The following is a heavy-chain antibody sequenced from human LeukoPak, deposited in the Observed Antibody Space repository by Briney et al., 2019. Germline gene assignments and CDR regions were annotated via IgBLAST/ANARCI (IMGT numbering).Heavy chain of an antibody. V-gene: IGHV1-2*02. CDR3: ARDLMGFWSGYYN. CDR2: INPNSGGT. CDR1: GYTFTGYY. J-gene: IGHJ4*02. D-gene: IGHD3-3*01. Sequence: GASVKVSCKASGYTFTGYYMHWVRQAPGQGLEWMGWINPNSGGTNYAQKFQGRVTMTRDTSISTAYMELSRLRSDDTAVYYCARDLMGFWSGYYNWGQGTLVTVSS.